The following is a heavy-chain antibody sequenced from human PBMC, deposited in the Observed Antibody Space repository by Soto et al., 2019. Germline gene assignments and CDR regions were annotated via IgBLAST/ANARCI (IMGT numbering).Heavy chain of an antibody. Sequence: PSETLSLTCTVSGVSISSSSYYWGWIRQPPGKGLEWIGNIYYSGSTYYNPSLKSRVTISGDTSKNQFSLKLSSVTAADTAMYYCARRKSSYYYGMDVWGQGTTVTVSS. D-gene: IGHD6-6*01. J-gene: IGHJ6*02. CDR1: GVSISSSSYY. CDR3: ARRKSSYYYGMDV. CDR2: IYYSGST. V-gene: IGHV4-39*01.